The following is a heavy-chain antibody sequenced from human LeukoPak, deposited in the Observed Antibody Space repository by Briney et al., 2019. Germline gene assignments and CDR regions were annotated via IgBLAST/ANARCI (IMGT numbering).Heavy chain of an antibody. CDR3: AHIYGDYDSFVDY. V-gene: IGHV3-21*01. Sequence: GGSLRLSCVASGFSFSSSTMFWVRQAPGKGLELVSSIISYSNHIHYAESVKGRLTISRDNAKNSLHLDMNSLRAEDTGVYFCAHIYGDYDSFVDYWGQGTLVTVSS. CDR2: IISYSNHI. CDR1: GFSFSSST. J-gene: IGHJ4*02. D-gene: IGHD4-17*01.